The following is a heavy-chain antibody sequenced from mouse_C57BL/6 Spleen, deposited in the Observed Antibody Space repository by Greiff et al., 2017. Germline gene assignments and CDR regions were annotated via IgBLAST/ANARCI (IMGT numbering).Heavy chain of an antibody. CDR2: IYPRSGNT. D-gene: IGHD1-1*01. V-gene: IGHV1-81*01. CDR1: GYTFTSYG. CDR3: ARQGERLTYYAMDY. J-gene: IGHJ4*01. Sequence: QVHVKQSGAELARPGASVKLSCKASGYTFTSYGISWVKQRTGQGLEWIGEIYPRSGNTYYNEKFKGKATRTEDNSSSTVYMERRRLTYEDAAVYFGARQGERLTYYAMDYWGQGTSVTVSS.